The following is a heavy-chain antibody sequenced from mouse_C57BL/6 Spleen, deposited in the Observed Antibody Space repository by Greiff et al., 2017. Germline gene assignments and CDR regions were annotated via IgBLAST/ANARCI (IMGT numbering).Heavy chain of an antibody. CDR2: ISYDGSN. V-gene: IGHV3-6*01. J-gene: IGHJ2*01. CDR1: GYSITSGYY. Sequence: DVQLQESGPGLVKPSQSLSLTCSVTGYSITSGYYWNWIRQFPGNKLEWMGYISYDGSNNYNPSLKNRISITRDTSKNQFFLKLKSVTTEDTATYYCARDSNPFDYWGKGTTLTVSS. D-gene: IGHD2-5*01. CDR3: ARDSNPFDY.